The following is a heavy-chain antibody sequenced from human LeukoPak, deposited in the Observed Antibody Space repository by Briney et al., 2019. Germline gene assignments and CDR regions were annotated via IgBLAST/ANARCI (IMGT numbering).Heavy chain of an antibody. D-gene: IGHD3-22*01. V-gene: IGHV4-59*01. CDR2: IYYSGST. CDR3: ARGAGYYDSSGYYSRGLDY. Sequence: PSETLSLTCTVSGGSISSYYWSWIRQPPGKGLEWIGYIYYSGSTNYNPSLKSRVTISVDTSKNQFSLKPSSVTAADTAVYYCARGAGYYDSSGYYSRGLDYWGQGTLVTVSS. CDR1: GGSISSYY. J-gene: IGHJ4*02.